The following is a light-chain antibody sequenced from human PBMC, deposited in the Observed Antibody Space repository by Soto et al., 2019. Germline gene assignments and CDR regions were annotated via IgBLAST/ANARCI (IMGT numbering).Light chain of an antibody. CDR3: QVWDSSDHVV. J-gene: IGLJ2*01. V-gene: IGLV3-21*02. CDR1: NIGSKS. Sequence: SYELTQPPSVSVAPGQTARITCGGNNIGSKSVHWYQQKPGRAPVLVVYDDGDRPSGIPERFSGSNSGNTATLTISRVEAGDEADYYCQVWDSSDHVVFGGGTKLTVL. CDR2: DDG.